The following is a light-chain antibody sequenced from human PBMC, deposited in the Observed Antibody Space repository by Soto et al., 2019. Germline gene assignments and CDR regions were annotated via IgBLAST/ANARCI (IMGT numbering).Light chain of an antibody. CDR1: QTVTRSF. CDR2: GAS. V-gene: IGKV3D-20*02. CDR3: QQRSDWPRT. Sequence: EIVLTQSPGTLSLSPGGRATLSCRAIQTVTRSFLAWYQQKPGQAPRLLIYGASTRATGIPDRFSGSGSGTDFTLTISRLEPEDFAVYYCQQRSDWPRTFGQGTKVEIK. J-gene: IGKJ1*01.